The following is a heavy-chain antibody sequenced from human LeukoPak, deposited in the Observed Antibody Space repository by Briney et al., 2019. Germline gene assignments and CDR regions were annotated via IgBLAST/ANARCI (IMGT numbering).Heavy chain of an antibody. Sequence: GGSLRLSCAASRFTLSSYWFHWVRQAPGKGLVWVSRINSDGSGTTYADSVKGRFTISRDNAKSTLFLQMNSLRAEDTALYYCARTTSMNYVGDAFHIWGQGTMVTVSS. CDR2: INSDGSGT. CDR1: RFTLSSYW. CDR3: ARTTSMNYVGDAFHI. J-gene: IGHJ3*02. D-gene: IGHD1-7*01. V-gene: IGHV3-74*01.